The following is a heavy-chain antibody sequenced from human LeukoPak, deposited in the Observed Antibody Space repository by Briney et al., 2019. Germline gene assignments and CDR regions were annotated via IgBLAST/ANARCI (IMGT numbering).Heavy chain of an antibody. D-gene: IGHD2-21*02. V-gene: IGHV4-59*01. CDR3: ARAPHTSHLVVATATQDPFDY. Sequence: PSETLSLTCTVSGGSISSYYWSWIRQPPGKGLEWIGYIYYSGSTNYNPSLKSRVAISVDTSKNQFSLKLSSVTAADTAVYYCARAPHTSHLVVATATQDPFDYWGQGTLVTVSS. J-gene: IGHJ4*02. CDR1: GGSISSYY. CDR2: IYYSGST.